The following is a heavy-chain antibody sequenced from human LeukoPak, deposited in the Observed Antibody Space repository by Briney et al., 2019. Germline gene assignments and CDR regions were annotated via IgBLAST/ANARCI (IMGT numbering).Heavy chain of an antibody. CDR3: AREDRELFDY. CDR1: GFTFSSYS. V-gene: IGHV3-21*01. D-gene: IGHD1-26*01. CDR2: ISSSSSYI. J-gene: IGHJ4*02. Sequence: GGSLRLSCAASGFTFSSYSMNWVRQAPGKGLEWVSSISSSSSYIYYADSVKGRFTIPRDNAKNSLYLQMNSLRAEDTAVYYCAREDRELFDYWGQGTLVTVSS.